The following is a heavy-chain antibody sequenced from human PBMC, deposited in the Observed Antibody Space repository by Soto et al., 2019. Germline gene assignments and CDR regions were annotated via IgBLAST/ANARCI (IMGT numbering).Heavy chain of an antibody. V-gene: IGHV1-2*02. CDR1: GYTFTDYY. J-gene: IGHJ4*02. CDR2: INPNSGGT. CDR3: ARGIYDLLTGFHY. D-gene: IGHD3-9*01. Sequence: QVQLVQSGADVKKPGASVKVSCKASGYTFTDYYIHWVRQAPGQGLEWMGWINPNSGGTNYAQRFHGRVTLTRDTSISTAYMDVSMLSSEDTAVYYCARGIYDLLTGFHYWGQGALVTVSS.